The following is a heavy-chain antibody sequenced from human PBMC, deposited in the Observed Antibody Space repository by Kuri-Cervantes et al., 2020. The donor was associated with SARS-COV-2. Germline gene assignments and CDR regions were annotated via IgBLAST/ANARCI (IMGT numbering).Heavy chain of an antibody. D-gene: IGHD3-10*01. J-gene: IGHJ3*02. CDR2: INPSGGST. CDR3: ARDQGPLWSDAFDI. CDR1: GYTFTNDG. Sequence: ASVKVSCKASGYTFTNDGINWVRQAPGQGLEWMGIINPSGGSTSYARKFQGRVTMTRDTSTSTVYMELSSLRSEDTAVYYCARDQGPLWSDAFDIWGQGTMVTVSS. V-gene: IGHV1-46*01.